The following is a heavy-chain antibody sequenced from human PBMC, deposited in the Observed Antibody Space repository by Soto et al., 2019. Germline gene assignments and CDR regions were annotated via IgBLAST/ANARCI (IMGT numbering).Heavy chain of an antibody. V-gene: IGHV4-59*08. CDR3: ARTFSIGDYVGGTFDY. CDR2: IYFSGST. J-gene: IGHJ4*02. CDR1: GGSISSYY. D-gene: IGHD4-17*01. Sequence: SETLSLTCTVSGGSISSYYWSWIRQPPGKGLEWIGYIYFSGSTNYNPSLKSRATISEDTSKNQFSLRLSSVTAADTAVYYCARTFSIGDYVGGTFDYWGQGTLVTVSS.